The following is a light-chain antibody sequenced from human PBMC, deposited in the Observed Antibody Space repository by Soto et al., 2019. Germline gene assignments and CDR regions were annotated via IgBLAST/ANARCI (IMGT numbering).Light chain of an antibody. J-gene: IGKJ1*01. Sequence: EIVMTQSPATLSVSPGGRATLSCRASQSISDTLAWYQQKPGQAPRLLIYGASTRAPGFPARFSGSGSGTDFTLTISSLEPEDSAVYYCQQYGSSPRTFGQGTKVEV. CDR1: QSISDT. V-gene: IGKV3-15*01. CDR3: QQYGSSPRT. CDR2: GAS.